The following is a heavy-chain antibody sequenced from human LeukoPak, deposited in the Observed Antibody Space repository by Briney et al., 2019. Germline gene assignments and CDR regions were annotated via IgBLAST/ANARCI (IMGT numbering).Heavy chain of an antibody. CDR1: GFTFSSYA. Sequence: GGSLRLSCAASGFTFSSYAMSWVRQAPGKGLEWVSAISGRGDSTYYADSVKGRFTISRDNSKNTLYLQMNSLRLEDTAGYYCAKGAGYSSNWNFDYWGQGTLVTVSS. V-gene: IGHV3-23*01. CDR3: AKGAGYSSNWNFDY. D-gene: IGHD6-13*01. CDR2: ISGRGDST. J-gene: IGHJ4*02.